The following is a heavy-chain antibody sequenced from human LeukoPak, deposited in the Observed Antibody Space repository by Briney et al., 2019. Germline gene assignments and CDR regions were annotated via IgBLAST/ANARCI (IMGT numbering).Heavy chain of an antibody. J-gene: IGHJ4*02. CDR3: AKTTSITAPTDY. CDR1: GFSFSSYG. D-gene: IGHD1-26*01. V-gene: IGHV3-30*02. Sequence: GGSLRLSCAASGFSFSSYGTHWVRQAPGKGLEWVAFIRYDGSNKYYADSVKGRFTISRDNSRNTLYLQMNSLRAEDTAVYYCAKTTSITAPTDYWGQGTLVTVSS. CDR2: IRYDGSNK.